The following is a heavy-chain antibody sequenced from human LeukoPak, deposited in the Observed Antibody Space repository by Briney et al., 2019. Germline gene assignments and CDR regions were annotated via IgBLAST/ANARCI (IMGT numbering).Heavy chain of an antibody. CDR2: IYPNSGGT. V-gene: IGHV1-2*02. J-gene: IGHJ4*02. Sequence: ASVKVSCKASGYTFTGYYMHWVRQAPGQGLEWMGWIYPNSGGTNYAQKFQGRVTVTRDTSISTAYMQLSRLRSDDTAAYYCATGRGYSYGFDYWGQGTLVTVSS. D-gene: IGHD5-18*01. CDR3: ATGRGYSYGFDY. CDR1: GYTFTGYY.